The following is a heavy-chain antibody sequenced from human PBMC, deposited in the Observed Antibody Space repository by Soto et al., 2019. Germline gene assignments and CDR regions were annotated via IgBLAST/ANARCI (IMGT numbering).Heavy chain of an antibody. CDR2: ISAYNGNT. Sequence: ASVKVSCKASGYTFTSYGISWVRQAPGQGLEWMGWISAYNGNTNYAQKLQGRVTMTTDTSTSTAYMELRSLGSDDTAVYYCARVLAVYYYGMDVWGQGTTVTVSS. V-gene: IGHV1-18*01. CDR1: GYTFTSYG. CDR3: ARVLAVYYYGMDV. D-gene: IGHD1-1*01. J-gene: IGHJ6*02.